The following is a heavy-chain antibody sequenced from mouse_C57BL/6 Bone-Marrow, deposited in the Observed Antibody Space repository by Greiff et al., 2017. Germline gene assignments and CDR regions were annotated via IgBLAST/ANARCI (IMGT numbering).Heavy chain of an antibody. CDR2: TDPSDIYT. V-gene: IGHV1-69*01. CDR1: GYTFTSSW. Sequence: VQLQQPGAELLLPGASVRLSCKASGYTFTSSWMHWVKQRPGQGLGRIGETDPSDIYTNSNQTFKGRPTLTLDKTSSTAYMHVSSPTSAASAVYYCARIRYDYEAMDYWGQGTSVTVSS. CDR3: ARIRYDYEAMDY. J-gene: IGHJ4*01.